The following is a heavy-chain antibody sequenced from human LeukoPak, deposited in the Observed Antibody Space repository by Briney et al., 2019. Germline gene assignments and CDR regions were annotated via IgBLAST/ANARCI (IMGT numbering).Heavy chain of an antibody. CDR1: GGSISSYY. CDR2: IYYSGST. Sequence: SETLSLTCTVSGGSISSYYWSWIRQPPGKGLEWIGNIYYSGSTNYNPSLKSRVTISVDTSKNQFSLKLSSVTAADTAVYYCARTLRLLGWFDPWGQGTLVTVSS. V-gene: IGHV4-59*01. J-gene: IGHJ5*02. CDR3: ARTLRLLGWFDP. D-gene: IGHD2-15*01.